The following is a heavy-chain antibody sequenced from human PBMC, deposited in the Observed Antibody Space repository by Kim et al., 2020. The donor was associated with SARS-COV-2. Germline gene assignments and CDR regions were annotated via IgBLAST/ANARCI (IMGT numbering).Heavy chain of an antibody. CDR1: GGSFSGYY. CDR2: INHSGST. Sequence: SETLSLTCAVYGGSFSGYYWSWIRQPPGKGLEWIGEINHSGSTNYNPSLKSRVTISVDTSKNQFSLKLSSVTAADTAGYYCANGGVYTRGWFDPWGQGTLVTVSS. D-gene: IGHD6-13*01. J-gene: IGHJ5*02. CDR3: ANGGVYTRGWFDP. V-gene: IGHV4-34*01.